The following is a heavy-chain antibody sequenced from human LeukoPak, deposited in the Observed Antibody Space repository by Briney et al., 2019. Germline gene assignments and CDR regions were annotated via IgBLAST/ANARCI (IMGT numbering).Heavy chain of an antibody. V-gene: IGHV1-2*02. Sequence: ASVKVSCKASGYTFTGYYMHWVRQAPGQGLEWMGWINPNSGGTNYAQKFQGRVTMIRDTSISTAYMELSRLRSDDTAVYYCARGEGSSWYNYFDYWGQGTLVTVSS. CDR3: ARGEGSSWYNYFDY. CDR2: INPNSGGT. CDR1: GYTFTGYY. D-gene: IGHD6-13*01. J-gene: IGHJ4*02.